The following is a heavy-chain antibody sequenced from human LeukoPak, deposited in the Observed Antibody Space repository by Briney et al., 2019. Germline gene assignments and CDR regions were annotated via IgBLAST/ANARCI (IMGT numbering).Heavy chain of an antibody. CDR1: GFTFSNYA. Sequence: GGSLRLSCVASGFTFSNYAMTWVRQTPGKGLEWVATIGTTINGTYYADSVRGRFTISRDNPRDTLHLYMNSLSADDTALYYCAGLVVDLPADWFDPWGQGTLVIVSS. CDR3: AGLVVDLPADWFDP. D-gene: IGHD2-15*01. J-gene: IGHJ5*02. V-gene: IGHV3-23*01. CDR2: IGTTINGT.